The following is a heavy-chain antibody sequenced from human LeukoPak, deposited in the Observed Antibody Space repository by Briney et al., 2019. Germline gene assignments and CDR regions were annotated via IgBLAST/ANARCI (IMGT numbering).Heavy chain of an antibody. CDR3: ACFNTGSPIDY. V-gene: IGHV4-34*01. J-gene: IGHJ4*02. CDR2: TNHSGST. D-gene: IGHD1-1*01. Sequence: SETLSLTCAVYGGSFSGYYWSWIRQPPGKGLEWIGETNHSGSTNYNPSLKSRVTISVDTSKNQFSLKLSSVTAADTAVYYCACFNTGSPIDYWGQGTLVTVSS. CDR1: GGSFSGYY.